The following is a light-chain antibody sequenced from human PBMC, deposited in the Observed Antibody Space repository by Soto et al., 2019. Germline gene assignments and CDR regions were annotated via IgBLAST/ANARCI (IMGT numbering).Light chain of an antibody. Sequence: QSVLTQPPSVSGAPGQSVTISCTGSSSNIGAGYDVHWYQQLPGTAPNLLIYGNSNRSSGVPDRFSCSKSDTSASLATTGLQAEDEADYYCLSYVSSLSYVFGTGTKLTVL. CDR3: LSYVSSLSYV. CDR1: SSNIGAGYD. CDR2: GNS. V-gene: IGLV1-40*01. J-gene: IGLJ1*01.